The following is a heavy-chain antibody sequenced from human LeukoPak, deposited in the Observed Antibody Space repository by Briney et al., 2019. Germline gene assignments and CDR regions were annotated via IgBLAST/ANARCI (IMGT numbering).Heavy chain of an antibody. CDR1: GYTFNIYY. V-gene: IGHV1-46*02. J-gene: IGHJ5*02. CDR3: ARGGRDYGDPRFDP. D-gene: IGHD4-17*01. Sequence: EASVTVSCTASGYTFNIYYMHWVRHAPGQGLEWVGTINPSGGRTNDAQKFQGRVTMTRDTSTRTIYIELYSLRSDDTAVYYWARGGRDYGDPRFDPWGQGTLVTVSS. CDR2: INPSGGRT.